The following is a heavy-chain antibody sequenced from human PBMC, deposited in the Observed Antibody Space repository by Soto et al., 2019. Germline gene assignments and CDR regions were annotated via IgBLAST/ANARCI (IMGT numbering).Heavy chain of an antibody. CDR2: ISYDGSNK. Sequence: PGGSLRLSCAASGFTFSSYAMHWVRQAPGKGLEWVAVISYDGSNKYYADSVKGRFTISRDNSKNTLYLQMNSLRAEDTAVYYCARPYYDFWSGYYRPPIYYYYGMDVWGQGTTVTVSS. J-gene: IGHJ6*02. V-gene: IGHV3-30-3*01. CDR1: GFTFSSYA. D-gene: IGHD3-3*01. CDR3: ARPYYDFWSGYYRPPIYYYYGMDV.